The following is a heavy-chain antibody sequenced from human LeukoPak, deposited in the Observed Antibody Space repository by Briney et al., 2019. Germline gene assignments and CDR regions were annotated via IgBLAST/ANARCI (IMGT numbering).Heavy chain of an antibody. CDR3: GRLYSNYIGYSDY. D-gene: IGHD4-11*01. V-gene: IGHV4-39*01. CDR2: IYDSGST. J-gene: IGHJ4*02. Sequence: SETLSLTCTVSGGSIRSSYYYWGWIRQPPGKGLEWIGSIYDSGSTYYNPSLKSRVTISVDTSKNQFSLKLNSVTAADTAVYYCGRLYSNYIGYSDYWGQGTLVTVSS. CDR1: GGSIRSSYYY.